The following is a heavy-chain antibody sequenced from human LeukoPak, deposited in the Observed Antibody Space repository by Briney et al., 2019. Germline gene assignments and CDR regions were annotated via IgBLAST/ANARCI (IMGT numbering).Heavy chain of an antibody. CDR2: ISAYNGYT. V-gene: IGHV1-18*01. CDR1: GYTFTSYG. J-gene: IGHJ5*02. CDR3: GRGDCSTTSCSWFDP. Sequence: GASVKVSCKASGYTFTSYGITWVRQAPGQGLEWMGWISAYNGYTNYAQKLQGRVTMTTDTSTSTAYMELRSLRSDDTAVYYCGRGDCSTTSCSWFDPWGQGTLVTVSS. D-gene: IGHD2-2*01.